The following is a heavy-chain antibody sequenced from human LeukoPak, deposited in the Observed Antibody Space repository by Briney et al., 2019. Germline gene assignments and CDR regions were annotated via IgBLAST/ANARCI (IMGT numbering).Heavy chain of an antibody. CDR3: AKRAYSGYYYYYMDV. D-gene: IGHD5-12*01. CDR2: IRYDGSET. Sequence: GGSLRLSCAASGFDFSTYAINWVRQAPGKGLEWVAFIRYDGSETYYADSVKGRFTISRDNSKNTLSLQMNSLRVEDTAMYYCAKRAYSGYYYYYMDVWGKGTTVTVSS. V-gene: IGHV3-30*02. CDR1: GFDFSTYA. J-gene: IGHJ6*03.